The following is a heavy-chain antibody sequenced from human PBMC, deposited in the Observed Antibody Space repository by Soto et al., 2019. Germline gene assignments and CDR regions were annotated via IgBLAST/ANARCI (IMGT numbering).Heavy chain of an antibody. CDR1: GFTFGDYA. CDR3: TRDIDFWSGSAIY. V-gene: IGHV3-49*04. Sequence: GGSLRLSCTASGFTFGDYAMSWVRQAPGKGLEWVGFIRSKAYGGTTEYAASVKGRFTISRDDSKSIAYLQMNSLKTEDTAVYYCTRDIDFWSGSAIYWGQGTLVTVSS. CDR2: IRSKAYGGTT. J-gene: IGHJ4*02. D-gene: IGHD3-3*01.